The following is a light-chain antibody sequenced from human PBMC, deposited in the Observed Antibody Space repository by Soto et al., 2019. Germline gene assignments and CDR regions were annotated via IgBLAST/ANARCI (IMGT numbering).Light chain of an antibody. CDR2: GAS. J-gene: IGKJ1*01. Sequence: EILMTQSPATLSVSPGERVTLSCRASQSISSNLAWYQQKPGQAPRLLIYGASTRATGIPARFSGSGSGTEFTLSISSLQSEDFAVYYCQQYNNWPRTFGQGTKVDNK. V-gene: IGKV3-15*01. CDR3: QQYNNWPRT. CDR1: QSISSN.